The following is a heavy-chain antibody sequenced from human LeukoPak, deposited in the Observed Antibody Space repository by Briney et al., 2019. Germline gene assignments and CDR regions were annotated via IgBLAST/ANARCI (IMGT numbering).Heavy chain of an antibody. CDR3: ARDGLWSHYYQHGMDV. Sequence: GGSLRLSCAVSGFTFSAYGMNWVRQAPGKGLEWVSYISSSSSVIFYADSVEGRFTISRDNARSSLYLQMTSLRAEDTGTYYCARDGLWSHYYQHGMDVWGQGTAVTVSS. CDR2: ISSSSSVI. V-gene: IGHV3-48*03. CDR1: GFTFSAYG. D-gene: IGHD5-18*01. J-gene: IGHJ6*02.